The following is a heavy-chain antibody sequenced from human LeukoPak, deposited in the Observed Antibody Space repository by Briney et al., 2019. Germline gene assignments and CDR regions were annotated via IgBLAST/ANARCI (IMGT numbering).Heavy chain of an antibody. CDR3: ARVKIYGGKGGWFDP. J-gene: IGHJ5*02. Sequence: ASVKVSCKASGYTFTSYDINWVRQAPGQGLEWMGWINPNSGNTGYAQKFQGRDTMTRNTSISTAYMELSSVRSEDTAVYYCARVKIYGGKGGWFDPWGQGTLVTVSS. CDR2: INPNSGNT. D-gene: IGHD4-23*01. V-gene: IGHV1-8*01. CDR1: GYTFTSYD.